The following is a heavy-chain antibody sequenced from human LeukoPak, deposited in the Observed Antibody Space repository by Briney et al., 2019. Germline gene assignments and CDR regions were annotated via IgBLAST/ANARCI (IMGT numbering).Heavy chain of an antibody. CDR3: ASGVITFYYDSSGWDAFDI. V-gene: IGHV3-23*01. Sequence: GGSLRLSCAASGFTFSSYAMSWVRQAPGKGLEWVSAISGSGGSTYYADSVKGRFTISRDNAKNSLYLQMNSLRAEDTAVYYCASGVITFYYDSSGWDAFDIWGQGTMVTVSS. D-gene: IGHD3-22*01. CDR1: GFTFSSYA. CDR2: ISGSGGST. J-gene: IGHJ3*02.